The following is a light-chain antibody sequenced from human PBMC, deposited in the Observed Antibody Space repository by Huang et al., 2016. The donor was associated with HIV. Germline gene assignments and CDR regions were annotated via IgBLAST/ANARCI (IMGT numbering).Light chain of an antibody. CDR3: QQYNDWPPYT. CDR2: GSA. V-gene: IGKV3-15*01. Sequence: DIVMTQSPATLSVSPGERATLSCRASQSVASNLDWYQQQPGQAPRLLIYGSATRATGVPARFSGSGSGTEFTLTITSLQSEDFAVYYCQQYNDWPPYTFGQGTKMEIK. CDR1: QSVASN. J-gene: IGKJ2*01.